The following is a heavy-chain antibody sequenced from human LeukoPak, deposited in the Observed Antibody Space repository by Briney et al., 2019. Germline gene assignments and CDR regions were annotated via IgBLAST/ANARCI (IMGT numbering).Heavy chain of an antibody. D-gene: IGHD6-19*01. CDR1: GFTFDDYA. J-gene: IGHJ1*01. Sequence: SLRLSCAASGFTFDDYAMHWVRQAPGKGLEWVSGISWNSGSIGYADSVKGRFTISRDNAKNSLYLQMNSLRAEDTALYYCAKAKAVAGTGDFQHWGQGTLVTVSS. V-gene: IGHV3-9*01. CDR2: ISWNSGSI. CDR3: AKAKAVAGTGDFQH.